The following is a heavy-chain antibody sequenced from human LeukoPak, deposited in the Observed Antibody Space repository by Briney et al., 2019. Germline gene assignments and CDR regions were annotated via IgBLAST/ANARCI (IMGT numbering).Heavy chain of an antibody. CDR2: INHSGST. J-gene: IGHJ3*02. Sequence: SETLSLTCAVYGGSFSGYYWSWIRQPPGKGLEWIGEINHSGSTNYNPSLKSRVTISVDTSKNQFSLKLSSATAADTAVYYCARHGAVAGTWVPRTRGIDIWGQGTMVTVSS. V-gene: IGHV4-34*01. CDR1: GGSFSGYY. CDR3: ARHGAVAGTWVPRTRGIDI. D-gene: IGHD6-19*01.